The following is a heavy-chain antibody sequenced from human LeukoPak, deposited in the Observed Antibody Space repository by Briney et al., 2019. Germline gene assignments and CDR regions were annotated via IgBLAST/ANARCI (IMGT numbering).Heavy chain of an antibody. CDR1: GGSFSSYY. D-gene: IGHD5-18*01. CDR3: ARVEQGIYGYFEFFDY. Sequence: SETLSLTCAVYGGSFSSYYWSWIRQSPGKGLEWIGKINHSGDTDYNPSLKSRVTISVDTSKNQFSLKLTSVTAADTAVYYCARVEQGIYGYFEFFDYWGQGTLVPVSS. CDR2: INHSGDT. J-gene: IGHJ4*02. V-gene: IGHV4-34*01.